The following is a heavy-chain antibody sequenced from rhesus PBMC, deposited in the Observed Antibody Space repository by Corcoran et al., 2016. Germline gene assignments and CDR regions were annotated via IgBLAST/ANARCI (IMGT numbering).Heavy chain of an antibody. CDR3: AGGLTAAAYYFDY. D-gene: IGHD1-26*01. V-gene: IGHV4-127*01. CDR2: RDGSSECT. CDR1: GYSISRGYD. Sequence: QVQLQESCPGVVKPSETLSLTRAVSGYSISRGYDWSWLRQPPGKGLEWIGSRDGSSECTDCNPCLKTRVTVTKATSKNQFCLELSFVDAADTAVYYCAGGLTAAAYYFDYRGRGVLVTVSS. J-gene: IGHJ4*01.